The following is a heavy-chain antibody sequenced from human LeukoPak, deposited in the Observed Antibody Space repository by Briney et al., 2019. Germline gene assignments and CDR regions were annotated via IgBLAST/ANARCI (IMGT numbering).Heavy chain of an antibody. CDR1: GYTFTSYE. CDR2: MNPDSGDT. J-gene: IGHJ4*02. CDR3: ARGLGSYDSSELTWPMISL. Sequence: ASVKVSCEASGYTFTSYEINWVRQATGHGLEWMGWMNPDSGDTAYAQKFQGRITMTRSTSITTAYMELSSLRSEDTAVYYCARGLGSYDSSELTWPMISLWGQGTQVTVSS. D-gene: IGHD3-22*01. V-gene: IGHV1-8*01.